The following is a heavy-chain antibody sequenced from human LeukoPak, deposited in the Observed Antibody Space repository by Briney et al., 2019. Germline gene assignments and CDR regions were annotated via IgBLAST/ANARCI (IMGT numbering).Heavy chain of an antibody. D-gene: IGHD5-18*01. J-gene: IGHJ4*02. CDR1: EFTFSSYW. CDR2: IKQDGSEK. V-gene: IGHV3-7*01. Sequence: GGSLRLSCAASEFTFSSYWMSWVRQAPGKGLEWVANIKQDGSEKYYVDSVKGRFTISRDNAKNSLYLQMNSLRAEDTAVYYCARSAAMVTGRFDYWGQGTLVTVSS. CDR3: ARSAAMVTGRFDY.